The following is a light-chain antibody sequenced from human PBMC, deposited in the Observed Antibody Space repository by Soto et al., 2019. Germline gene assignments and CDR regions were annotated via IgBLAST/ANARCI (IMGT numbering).Light chain of an antibody. CDR3: QQYKNWPPLT. J-gene: IGKJ4*01. V-gene: IGKV3-15*01. CDR2: GAS. Sequence: EIVMTQSPATLSVSPGETATLSCRASQSVGSAVAWYQHKPGQAPRLLIVGASIRATGVPGRFSGGGSGTDFTLTISSLQSEDFAVYYCQQYKNWPPLTFGGGTTVEIK. CDR1: QSVGSA.